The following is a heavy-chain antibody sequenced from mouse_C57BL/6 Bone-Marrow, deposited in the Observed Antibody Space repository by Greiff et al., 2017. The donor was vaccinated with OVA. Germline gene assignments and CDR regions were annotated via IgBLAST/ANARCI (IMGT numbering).Heavy chain of an antibody. CDR3: ARLLRSTRDY. D-gene: IGHD1-1*01. J-gene: IGHJ2*01. V-gene: IGHV1-64*01. CDR2: IHPNRGST. CDR1: GSTFPSYW. Sequence: QVQLQQPGAELVKPGASVKLSCKASGSTFPSYWMHWVKQRPGQGLEWIGMIHPNRGSTNYTEKFKSKATLTVDKSSSTAYMQLSSLTSEDSSVNYCARLLRSTRDYWGQGTTLTVSS.